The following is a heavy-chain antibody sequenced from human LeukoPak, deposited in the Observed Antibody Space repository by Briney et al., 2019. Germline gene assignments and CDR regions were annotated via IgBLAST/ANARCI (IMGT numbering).Heavy chain of an antibody. Sequence: SETLSLTCSVSGVSFGSNSYYWSWIRQPPGKGLEWIGEINHSGSTNYNPSLKSRVTIPVDTSKNQFSLKLSSVTAADTAVYYCARGPLVVVPAAIRYYYYYYMDVWGKGTTVTVSS. CDR2: INHSGST. V-gene: IGHV4-34*01. CDR1: GVSFGSNSYY. D-gene: IGHD2-2*01. CDR3: ARGPLVVVPAAIRYYYYYYMDV. J-gene: IGHJ6*03.